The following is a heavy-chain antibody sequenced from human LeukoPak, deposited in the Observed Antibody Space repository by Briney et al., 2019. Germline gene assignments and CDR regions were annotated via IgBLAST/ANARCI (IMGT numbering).Heavy chain of an antibody. CDR3: ARRTDYGDYSWFDP. J-gene: IGHJ5*02. CDR2: IYHSGST. Sequence: SETLSLTCAVSGYSISSGYYWGWIRQPPGKRLEWIGSIYHSGSTYYNPSLKSRVTISVDTSKNQFSLKLSSVTAADTAVYYCARRTDYGDYSWFDPWGQGTLVTVSS. V-gene: IGHV4-38-2*01. CDR1: GYSISSGYY. D-gene: IGHD4-17*01.